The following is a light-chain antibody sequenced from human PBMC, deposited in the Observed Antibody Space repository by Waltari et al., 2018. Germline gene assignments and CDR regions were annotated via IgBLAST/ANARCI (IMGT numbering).Light chain of an antibody. V-gene: IGKV3-20*01. CDR3: QQYGGSPPYT. Sequence: IVLTQSPGTLSLSPGERVTLSCRASQSVSSNYLAWYQHKPGQAPRLLMYGASTRATGIPDRFSGSGSGTDFALTISRLEPADFVVYYCQQYGGSPPYTFGQGTKLEIK. CDR1: QSVSSNY. J-gene: IGKJ2*01. CDR2: GAS.